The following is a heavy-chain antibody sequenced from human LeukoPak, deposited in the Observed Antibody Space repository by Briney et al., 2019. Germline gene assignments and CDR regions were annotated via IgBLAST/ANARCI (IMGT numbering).Heavy chain of an antibody. Sequence: SETLSLTCTVSGGSISSYYWSWIRQPPGKGLEWIGDLYNSGSTSYNPSLKSRVTISVDTSKNQFSLKLSSVTAADTAVYYCARINGWYAFDYWGQGTLVTVSS. CDR1: GGSISSYY. J-gene: IGHJ4*02. CDR3: ARINGWYAFDY. V-gene: IGHV4-59*01. CDR2: LYNSGST. D-gene: IGHD6-19*01.